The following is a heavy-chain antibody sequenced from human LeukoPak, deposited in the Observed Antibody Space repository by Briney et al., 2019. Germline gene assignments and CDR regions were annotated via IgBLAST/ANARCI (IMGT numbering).Heavy chain of an antibody. J-gene: IGHJ4*02. V-gene: IGHV1-18*01. CDR1: GYTFTRCG. Sequence: ASVKVSCKASGYTFTRCGFSWVRQAPGQGLEWMGWISTYYGNTNYAQKLQDRVTMTTDTSTSTAYMELTSLRSDDTAVYYCARVYSTNYYGSGDRPFLFDYWGQGTVVTVSS. CDR2: ISTYYGNT. CDR3: ARVYSTNYYGSGDRPFLFDY. D-gene: IGHD3-10*01.